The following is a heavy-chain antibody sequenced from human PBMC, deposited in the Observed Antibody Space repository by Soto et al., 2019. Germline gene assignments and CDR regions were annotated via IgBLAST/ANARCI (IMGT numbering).Heavy chain of an antibody. J-gene: IGHJ4*02. CDR3: ARCREIGALYTSLAF. D-gene: IGHD2-8*01. V-gene: IGHV3-30-3*01. CDR2: ITYDGSNQ. CDR1: GFTFATYA. Sequence: GGSLRLSCPASGFTFATYAMHWVRQAPGKGLEWVAVITYDGSNQYYADSVKGRFTISRDNSKNTLSLQLNTLKTEDTAVYYCARCREIGALYTSLAFWGQGTLVTVSS.